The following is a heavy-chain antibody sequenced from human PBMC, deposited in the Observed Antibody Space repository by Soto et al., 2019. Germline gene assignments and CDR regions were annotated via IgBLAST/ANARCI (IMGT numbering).Heavy chain of an antibody. V-gene: IGHV1-69*13. Sequence: GASVKVSCKAPGGTFSSYAISWVRQAPGQGLEWMGGIIPIFGTANYAQKFQGRVTITADESTSTAYMELSSLRSEDTAVYYCARASVIVGSWFDPWGQGTLVTVSS. CDR1: GGTFSSYA. CDR3: ARASVIVGSWFDP. J-gene: IGHJ5*02. D-gene: IGHD3-22*01. CDR2: IIPIFGTA.